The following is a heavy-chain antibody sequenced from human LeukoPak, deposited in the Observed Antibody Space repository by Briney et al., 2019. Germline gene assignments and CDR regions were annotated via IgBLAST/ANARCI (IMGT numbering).Heavy chain of an antibody. J-gene: IGHJ6*03. D-gene: IGHD5-12*01. CDR2: ISGSGGST. Sequence: PGGTLRLSCAASGFTFSSYGMSWVRQAPGKGLEWVSAISGSGGSTYYADSVKGRFTISRDNSKNTLYLQMNSLRAEDTAVYYCAKDKKWLRFPYYYYMDVWGKGTTVTVSS. CDR3: AKDKKWLRFPYYYYMDV. V-gene: IGHV3-23*01. CDR1: GFTFSSYG.